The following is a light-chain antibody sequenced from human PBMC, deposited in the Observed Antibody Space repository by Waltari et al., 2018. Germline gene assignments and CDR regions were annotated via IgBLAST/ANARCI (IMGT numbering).Light chain of an antibody. CDR3: SSYTTRDTWL. Sequence: QSALTQPASVSGSPGQSITISCTGTNSDIGVHNYVSWSQQHPGKAPKLILHRVSKLPSGVSNRFSGAKADNTASLTISGVQAGDEADYYCSSYTTRDTWLFGGGTKVTVL. CDR2: RVS. CDR1: NSDIGVHNY. V-gene: IGLV2-14*03. J-gene: IGLJ3*02.